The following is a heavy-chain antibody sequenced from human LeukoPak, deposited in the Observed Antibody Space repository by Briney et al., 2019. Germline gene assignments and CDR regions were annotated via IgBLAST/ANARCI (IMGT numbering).Heavy chain of an antibody. J-gene: IGHJ4*02. V-gene: IGHV3-23*01. CDR1: GFTFSSYA. D-gene: IGHD2-2*01. CDR2: ISGSGGST. Sequence: GGSLRLSCAASGFTFSSYAMSWVRQAPGRGLEWVSAISGSGGSTYYADSVKGRFTISRDNSKNTLYLQMNSLRAEDTAVYYCARSVVPAAEGLDYWSRGTLVTVSS. CDR3: ARSVVPAAEGLDY.